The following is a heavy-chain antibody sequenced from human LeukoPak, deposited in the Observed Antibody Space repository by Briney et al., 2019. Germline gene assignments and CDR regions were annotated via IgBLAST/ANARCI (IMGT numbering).Heavy chain of an antibody. V-gene: IGHV3-23*01. J-gene: IGHJ4*02. CDR3: AKELLWFGKLPPAY. D-gene: IGHD3-10*01. CDR2: ISGGGGSA. Sequence: PGGSLRLSCAASGFTFSSYAMTWVRQAPGRGLEWVSAISGGGGSAYYADSVKGRFTISRDNSKNTLYLQMNSLRAEDTAVYYCAKELLWFGKLPPAYWGQGTLVTVSS. CDR1: GFTFSSYA.